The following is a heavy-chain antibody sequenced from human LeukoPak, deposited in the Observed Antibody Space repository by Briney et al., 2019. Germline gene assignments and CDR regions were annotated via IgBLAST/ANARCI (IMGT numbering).Heavy chain of an antibody. CDR3: ASSGAVGAITSNYFGY. V-gene: IGHV3-33*01. CDR2: IWYDGSNK. J-gene: IGHJ4*02. CDR1: GFTFSSYG. D-gene: IGHD1-26*01. Sequence: GGSLRLSSAASGFTFSSYGMHWVRQAPGKGLEWVAVIWYDGSNKYYADSVKGRFTISRDNSKNTLYLQMNSLRAEDTAVYYCASSGAVGAITSNYFGYWGQGTLVTVSS.